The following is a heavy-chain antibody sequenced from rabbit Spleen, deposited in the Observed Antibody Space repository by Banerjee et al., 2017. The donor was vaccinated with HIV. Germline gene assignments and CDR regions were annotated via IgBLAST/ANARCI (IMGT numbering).Heavy chain of an antibody. CDR1: GFSFSNKAV. D-gene: IGHD8-1*01. CDR3: ARDAGSGHYIDAYFDL. V-gene: IGHV1S45*01. CDR2: INAVTGKG. J-gene: IGHJ4*01. Sequence: QVQLEESGGGQVKPEGSLQLSCTASGFSFSNKAVMCWVRQDPGKGLEWIACINAVTGKGVYASWAKGRFTFSKTSSTTVTLQMTSLTAADTATYFCARDAGSGHYIDAYFDLWGQGTLVTVS.